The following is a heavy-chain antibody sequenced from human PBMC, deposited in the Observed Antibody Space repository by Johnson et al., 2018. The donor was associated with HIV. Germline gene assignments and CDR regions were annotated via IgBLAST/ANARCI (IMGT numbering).Heavy chain of an antibody. CDR2: ISSSGTTK. D-gene: IGHD2-21*01. J-gene: IGHJ3*02. CDR3: ARPAGKMILVVDDSFHI. Sequence: QEQLVESGGGLVKPGGSLTVSCAGSGFTFSDYSVTWIRQAPGKGREWVSYISSSGTTKNYAASVRGRLPISRDNVKNLVYLQMNSLRTEDTAVYYCARPAGKMILVVDDSFHIWGQGTMVTVSS. CDR1: GFTFSDYS. V-gene: IGHV3-11*04.